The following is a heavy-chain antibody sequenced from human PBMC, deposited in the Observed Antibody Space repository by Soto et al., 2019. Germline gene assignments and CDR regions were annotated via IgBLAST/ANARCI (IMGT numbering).Heavy chain of an antibody. CDR3: ARGIQTSYYYYYYMDV. CDR2: NYHTGST. J-gene: IGHJ6*03. CDR1: GGSISSHY. V-gene: IGHV4-59*11. Sequence: QVQLQESGPGLVKPSETLSLTCTVSGGSISSHYWNWIRQPPGKGLEWIGYNYHTGSTNYNPSLKSRVTISVDTSKNQFSLTVSSATAADTAVYFCARGIQTSYYYYYYMDVWGKGTTVTVSS.